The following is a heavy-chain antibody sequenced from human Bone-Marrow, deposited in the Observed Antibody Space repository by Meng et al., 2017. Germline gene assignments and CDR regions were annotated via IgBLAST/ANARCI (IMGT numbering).Heavy chain of an antibody. V-gene: IGHV3-15*01. J-gene: IGHJ4*02. D-gene: IGHD6-13*01. Sequence: VQLGESGGGLVKPGGSLRLFRAASGFTFSSYSMSWVRQAPGKGLEWVGRIKSNSDGGTTDYAAPVKGRFTISRDDSKNTLYLQMNSLITEDTAVYFCATGAAAADHWGQGTLVTVSS. CDR3: ATGAAAADH. CDR1: GFTFSSYS. CDR2: IKSNSDGGTT.